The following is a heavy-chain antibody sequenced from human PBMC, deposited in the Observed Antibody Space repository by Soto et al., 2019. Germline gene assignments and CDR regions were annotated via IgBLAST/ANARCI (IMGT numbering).Heavy chain of an antibody. D-gene: IGHD3-9*01. CDR1: GCTFSSYT. Sequence: EVQLLESGGGLVQPGGSLRLSCAASGCTFSSYTMSWVRQAPGKGLEWVSAISGSGGSTYYADSVKGRFTISRDNSKHTLYLQMNSLRAEDTAVYYCAKDPRPYFDFQYWGQGTLVTVSS. CDR2: ISGSGGST. V-gene: IGHV3-23*01. CDR3: AKDPRPYFDFQY. J-gene: IGHJ1*01.